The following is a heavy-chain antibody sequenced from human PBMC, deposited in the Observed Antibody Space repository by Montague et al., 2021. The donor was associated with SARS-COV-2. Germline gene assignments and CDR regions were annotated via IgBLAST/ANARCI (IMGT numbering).Heavy chain of an antibody. J-gene: IGHJ6*02. Sequence: SETLSLTCTVSGGSISSSSYYWGWICQPPGKGLEWIGYIYYSGSTYYNPSLKSRVTISVDTSKNQFSLKLSSVTAADTAVYYCARQPTRGITIFGVVTDYGMDVWGQGTTVTVSS. D-gene: IGHD3-3*01. CDR2: IYYSGST. V-gene: IGHV4-39*01. CDR3: ARQPTRGITIFGVVTDYGMDV. CDR1: GGSISSSSYY.